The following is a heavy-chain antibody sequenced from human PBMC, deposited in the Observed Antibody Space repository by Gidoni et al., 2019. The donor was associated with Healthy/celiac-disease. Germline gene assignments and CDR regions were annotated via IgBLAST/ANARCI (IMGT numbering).Heavy chain of an antibody. D-gene: IGHD6-19*01. CDR1: GFTCSSYW. J-gene: IGHJ4*02. Sequence: EVQLVESGGGWVQPGGSLRLSCAAPGFTCSSYWMSWVRQAPGKGLEWVANIKQDGSEKYYVDSVKGRFTISRDNAKNSLYLQMNSLRAEDTAVYYCARNSGWYTGDYFDYWGQGTLVTVSS. CDR3: ARNSGWYTGDYFDY. CDR2: IKQDGSEK. V-gene: IGHV3-7*01.